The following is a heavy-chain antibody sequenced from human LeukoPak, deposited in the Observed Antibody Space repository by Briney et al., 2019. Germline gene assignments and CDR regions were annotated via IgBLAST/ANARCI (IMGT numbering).Heavy chain of an antibody. CDR1: GFTFSSYG. CDR3: ARDYQRLRLGDSNYYYYYGIDV. V-gene: IGHV3-33*01. J-gene: IGHJ6*02. CDR2: IWYDGSNK. D-gene: IGHD3-16*01. Sequence: PGGSLRLSCAASGFTFSSYGMHWVRQAPGKGLEWVAVIWYDGSNKYYADSVKGRFTISRDNSENTLYLQMNSLRAEDTAVYYCARDYQRLRLGDSNYYYYYGIDVWGQGTTVTVSS.